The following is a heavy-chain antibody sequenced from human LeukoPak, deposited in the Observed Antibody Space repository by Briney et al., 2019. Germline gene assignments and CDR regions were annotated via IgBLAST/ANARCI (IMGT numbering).Heavy chain of an antibody. CDR2: IYTSGST. CDR1: GGSISSYY. CDR3: ARVIRVYDYVWGALDP. V-gene: IGHV4-4*07. J-gene: IGHJ5*02. Sequence: SETLSLTCTVSGGSISSYYWSWIRQPAGKGLEWIGRIYTSGSTNYNPSLKSRVTMSVDTSKNQFSLKLSSVTAADTAVYYCARVIRVYDYVWGALDPWGQGTPVTVSS. D-gene: IGHD3-16*01.